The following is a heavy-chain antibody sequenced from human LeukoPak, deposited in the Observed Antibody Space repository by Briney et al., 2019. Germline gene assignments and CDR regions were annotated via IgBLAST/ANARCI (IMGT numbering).Heavy chain of an antibody. Sequence: SETLSLTCAVSGGFISSSNWWSWVRQPPGKGLEWIGEIYHSGSTNYNPSLKSRVTISVDKSKNQFSLKLSSVTAADTAVYYCARVSARGRNYFDHWGQGTLVTVSS. J-gene: IGHJ4*02. V-gene: IGHV4-4*02. CDR1: GGFISSSNW. CDR2: IYHSGST. D-gene: IGHD1-26*01. CDR3: ARVSARGRNYFDH.